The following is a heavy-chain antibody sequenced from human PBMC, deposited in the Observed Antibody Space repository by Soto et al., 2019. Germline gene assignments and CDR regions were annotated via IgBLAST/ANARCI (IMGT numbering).Heavy chain of an antibody. Sequence: EVQLVEYGGDLVQPGGSLRLSCAASGFIFSDYTMTWVRQAPGRGLEFVSHISSSGDAIFYAESVKGRFTVSRDNAKNSLYLQMNSLRDDDRAVYFCARDHGVSTWFVGVYYFFGMDVWGPRTAVTVSS. CDR1: GFIFSDYT. CDR2: ISSSGDAI. V-gene: IGHV3-48*02. J-gene: IGHJ6*02. CDR3: ARDHGVSTWFVGVYYFFGMDV. D-gene: IGHD6-13*01.